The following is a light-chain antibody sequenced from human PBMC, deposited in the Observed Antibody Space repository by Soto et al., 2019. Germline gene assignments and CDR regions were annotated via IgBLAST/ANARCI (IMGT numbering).Light chain of an antibody. Sequence: EIVMTQSPATLSVSPGERATLSCRASQSVSSNLAWYQQNPGQPPRLLIYGASTRATGIPARFSGSGSWTEFTLTISSLQSEDFAVYYCQQYNNWPPLTFGGGTKVEIK. CDR1: QSVSSN. CDR3: QQYNNWPPLT. J-gene: IGKJ4*01. V-gene: IGKV3-15*01. CDR2: GAS.